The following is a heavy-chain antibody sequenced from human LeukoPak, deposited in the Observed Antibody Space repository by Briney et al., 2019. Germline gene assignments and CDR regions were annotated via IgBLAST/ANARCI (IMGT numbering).Heavy chain of an antibody. V-gene: IGHV4-34*01. CDR2: INHSGST. D-gene: IGHD2-2*01. CDR1: GGSFSGYY. J-gene: IGHJ4*02. CDR3: ARDHGADIVVVPAAFDY. Sequence: SETLSLTCAVYGGSFSGYYWSWIRQPPGKGLEWIGEINHSGSTNYNPSLKSRVTISVDTSKNQFSLKLSSVTAADTAVYYCARDHGADIVVVPAAFDYWGQGTLVTVSS.